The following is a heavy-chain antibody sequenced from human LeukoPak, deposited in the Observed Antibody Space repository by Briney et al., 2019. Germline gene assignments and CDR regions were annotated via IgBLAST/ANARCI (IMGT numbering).Heavy chain of an antibody. Sequence: PSETLSLTCTVSGDTISGYSCTWIRQPAGKGLEWIGRIDTSGNTNYNPSLKSRVTLSLDTSEKKCSLKVMSVTAADTAVYYCARAAGGDAIYYGSGRRYYDYHMDVWGKGTTVTISS. J-gene: IGHJ6*03. CDR1: GDTISGYS. CDR3: ARAAGGDAIYYGSGRRYYDYHMDV. V-gene: IGHV4-4*07. D-gene: IGHD3-10*01. CDR2: IDTSGNT.